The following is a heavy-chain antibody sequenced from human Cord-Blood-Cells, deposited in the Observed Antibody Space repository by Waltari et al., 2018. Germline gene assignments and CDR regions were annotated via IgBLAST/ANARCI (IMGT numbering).Heavy chain of an antibody. D-gene: IGHD2-2*01. CDR3: ARFGPNIVVVPAADY. Sequence: QVQLVQSGAEVKKPGASVQVSCKASGYTFTSYGSTWVATAPGQGREWLGWISAYNGNTNYAQKLQGRVTMTTDTPTSTAYMELRSLRSDDTAVYYCARFGPNIVVVPAADYWGQGTLVTVSS. CDR2: ISAYNGNT. J-gene: IGHJ4*02. V-gene: IGHV1-18*04. CDR1: GYTFTSYG.